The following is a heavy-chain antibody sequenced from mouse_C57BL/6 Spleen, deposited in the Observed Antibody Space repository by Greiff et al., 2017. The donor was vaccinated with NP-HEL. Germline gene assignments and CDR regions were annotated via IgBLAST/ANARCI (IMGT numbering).Heavy chain of an antibody. V-gene: IGHV3-6*01. Sequence: EVQLQQSGPGLVKPSQSLSLTCSVTGYSITSGYYWNWIRQFPGNKLEWMGYISYDGSNNYNPSLKNRISITRDTSKNQFFLKLNSVTTEDTATYYCARANYSNYVNYAMDYWGQGTSVTVSS. CDR3: ARANYSNYVNYAMDY. CDR2: ISYDGSN. J-gene: IGHJ4*01. CDR1: GYSITSGYY. D-gene: IGHD2-5*01.